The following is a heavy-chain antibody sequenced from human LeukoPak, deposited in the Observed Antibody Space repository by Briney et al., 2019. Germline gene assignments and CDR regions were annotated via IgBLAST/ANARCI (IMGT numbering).Heavy chain of an antibody. CDR3: ARGTPSYYYDTRGYSAFDI. J-gene: IGHJ3*02. D-gene: IGHD3-22*01. CDR1: GFTFSSYA. CDR2: ISYGGSNE. V-gene: IGHV3-30*04. Sequence: PGGSLRLSCAASGFTFSSYALHWVRQAPGKGLEWVAVISYGGSNEDYADAVKGRFTISRDNSKNTLYLQMSSLRADDTAVYYCARGTPSYYYDTRGYSAFDIWGQGTVVTVSS.